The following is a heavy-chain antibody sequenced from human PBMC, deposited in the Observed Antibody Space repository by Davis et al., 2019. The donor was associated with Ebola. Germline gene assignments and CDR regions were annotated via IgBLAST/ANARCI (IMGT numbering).Heavy chain of an antibody. D-gene: IGHD2-2*01. Sequence: GESLKISCQGSGYNFNSYWIGWVRQMPGKGLEWMGIIYPGDSDTRYSPSFQGQVTISADRSISTAYLQWSSLKASDTAIYYCARHGSVLVPAIYWGQGTQVTVSS. J-gene: IGHJ4*02. CDR2: IYPGDSDT. CDR1: GYNFNSYW. CDR3: ARHGSVLVPAIY. V-gene: IGHV5-51*01.